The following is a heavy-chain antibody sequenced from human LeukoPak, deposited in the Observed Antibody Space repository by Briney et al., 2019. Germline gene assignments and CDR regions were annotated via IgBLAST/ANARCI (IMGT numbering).Heavy chain of an antibody. D-gene: IGHD6-6*01. V-gene: IGHV3-23*01. CDR2: IGGSGGST. J-gene: IGHJ4*02. CDR3: AKGLSTSSPFDY. CDR1: GFTFSRYA. Sequence: PGGSLRLSCAASGFTFSRYAMSWVRQAPGKGLEWVSTIGGSGGSTDYADSVKGRFNISRDNSKSTLYLQMNSLRADDTAVYYCAKGLSTSSPFDYWGQGTLVTVSS.